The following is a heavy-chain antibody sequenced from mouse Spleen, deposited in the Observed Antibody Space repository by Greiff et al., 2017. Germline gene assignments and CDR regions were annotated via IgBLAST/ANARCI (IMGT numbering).Heavy chain of an antibody. CDR1: GFNIKNTY. CDR2: IDPATGNT. J-gene: IGHJ3*01. V-gene: IGHV14-3*01. CDR3: ASPYYESSSPLAH. D-gene: IGHD1-1*01. Sequence: QLRKSVAELVRPGASVKWSCTASGFNIKNTYMPWVKQRPEQGLEWFGRIDPATGNTKSAPKFQGKATLIVDTSSNTAYLHLSSLTSEDDAIYYCASPYYESSSPLAHRGQGTQVTVAA.